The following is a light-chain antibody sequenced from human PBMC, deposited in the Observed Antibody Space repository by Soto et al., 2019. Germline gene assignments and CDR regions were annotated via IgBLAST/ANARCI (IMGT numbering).Light chain of an antibody. Sequence: DVQMTQSPSSLSASVGDRVTITCRASHPISNYLNWYQQKAGEAPKVLIFGASSLQSGVPSKFSGSGYGTDFTLIINNLHPDDFATSYCQQTHAVPLTFGQGTRL. CDR1: HPISNY. J-gene: IGKJ5*01. CDR2: GAS. CDR3: QQTHAVPLT. V-gene: IGKV1-39*01.